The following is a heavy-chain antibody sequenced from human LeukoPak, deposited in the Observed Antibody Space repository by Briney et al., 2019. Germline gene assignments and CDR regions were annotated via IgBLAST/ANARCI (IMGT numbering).Heavy chain of an antibody. CDR3: ARVVVAGPGRGDY. D-gene: IGHD6-19*01. V-gene: IGHV4-39*07. Sequence: PSETLSLTCTVSGGSISSSSYYWGWIRQPPGKGLEWIGSIYYSGSTYYNPSLKSRVTISVDTSKNQFSLKLSSVTAADTAVYYCARVVVAGPGRGDYWGQGTLVTVSS. CDR2: IYYSGST. J-gene: IGHJ4*02. CDR1: GGSISSSSYY.